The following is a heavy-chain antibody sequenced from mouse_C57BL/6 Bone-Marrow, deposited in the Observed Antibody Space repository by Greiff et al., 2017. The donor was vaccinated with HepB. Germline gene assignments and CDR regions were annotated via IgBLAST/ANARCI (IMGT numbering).Heavy chain of an antibody. J-gene: IGHJ2*01. CDR2: IDPSDSYT. Sequence: QVQLQQPGAELVKPGASVKLSCKASGYTFTSYWMQWVKQRPGQGLEWIGEIDPSDSYTNYNQKFKGKATLTVDTSSSTAYMQLSSLTSEDSAVYYCATPYYGFDYWGQGTTLTVSS. D-gene: IGHD1-1*01. CDR1: GYTFTSYW. CDR3: ATPYYGFDY. V-gene: IGHV1-50*01.